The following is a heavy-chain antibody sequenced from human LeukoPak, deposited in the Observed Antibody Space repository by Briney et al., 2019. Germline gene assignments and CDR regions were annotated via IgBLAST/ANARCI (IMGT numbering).Heavy chain of an antibody. J-gene: IGHJ3*02. D-gene: IGHD1-14*01. CDR3: ARAPRGGAFDI. V-gene: IGHV3-21*01. CDR2: ISSSSSYI. Sequence: GGSLRLSCAASGFTFSSYSMNWVRQAPGKGLEWVSSISSSSSYIYYADSVKGRFTISRDNAKNSLYLQMNSLRAEGTAVYYCARAPRGGAFDIWGQGTMVTVSS. CDR1: GFTFSSYS.